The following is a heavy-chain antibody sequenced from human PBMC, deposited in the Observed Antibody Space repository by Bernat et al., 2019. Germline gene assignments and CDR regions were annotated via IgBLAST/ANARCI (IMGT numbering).Heavy chain of an antibody. CDR2: ISYDGSNK. D-gene: IGHD2-15*01. J-gene: IGHJ4*02. CDR1: GFTFSSYA. Sequence: VQLVESGGGVVQPGRSLRLSCAASGFTFSSYAMHWVRQAPGKGLEWVAVISYDGSNKYYADSVKGRFTISRDNSKNTLYLQMNSLRAEDTAVYYCARRCSGGSCYSLGAFDYWGQGTLVTVSS. V-gene: IGHV3-30-3*01. CDR3: ARRCSGGSCYSLGAFDY.